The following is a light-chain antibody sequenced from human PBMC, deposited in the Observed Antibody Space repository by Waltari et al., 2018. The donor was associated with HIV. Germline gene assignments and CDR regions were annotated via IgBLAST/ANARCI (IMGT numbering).Light chain of an antibody. V-gene: IGLV1-47*01. CDR2: KDN. CDR3: ATWDDILSGYL. J-gene: IGLJ1*01. Sequence: QSVPTQPPSASGTPGQRVAISCSGSHSNIGRNFVYWYQQLPGTAPKLLIYKDNQRPSGVPERFSASKSGSSSSLAISGLRSEDEAEYYCATWDDILSGYLFGTGTKVTVL. CDR1: HSNIGRNF.